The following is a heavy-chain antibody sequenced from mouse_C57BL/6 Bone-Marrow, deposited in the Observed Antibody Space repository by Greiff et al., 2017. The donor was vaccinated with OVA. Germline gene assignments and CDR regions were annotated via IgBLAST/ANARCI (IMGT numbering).Heavy chain of an antibody. CDR1: GFTFSSYA. D-gene: IGHD2-5*01. V-gene: IGHV5-4*03. J-gene: IGHJ4*01. CDR3: ARGYSNYYAMDY. CDR2: ISDGGSYT. Sequence: EVMLVESGGGLVKPGGSLKLSCAASGFTFSSYAMSWVRQTPEKRLEWVATISDGGSYTYYPDNVKGRFTISRDNAKNNLYLQMSQLKSEDTAMYYCARGYSNYYAMDYWGQGTSVTVSS.